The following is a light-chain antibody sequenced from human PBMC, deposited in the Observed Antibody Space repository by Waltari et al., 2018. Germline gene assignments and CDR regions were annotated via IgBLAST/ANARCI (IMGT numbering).Light chain of an antibody. CDR3: QQANSFPLT. CDR1: QGIRSW. CDR2: AAS. Sequence: DIQMTQSPSFVSASIGARVVLTCRASQGIRSWLAWYQQKPGKAPKLLIYAASSLQSGVPSRFSGSGSGTDFTLTISSLQPEDFATYYCQQANSFPLTFGGGTKVEIQ. V-gene: IGKV1-12*01. J-gene: IGKJ4*01.